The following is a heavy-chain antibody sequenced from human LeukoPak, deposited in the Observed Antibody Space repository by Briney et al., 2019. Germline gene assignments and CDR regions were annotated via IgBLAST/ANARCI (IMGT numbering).Heavy chain of an antibody. J-gene: IGHJ4*02. Sequence: GSSVKVSCKASGGTFSSYAISWVRQAPGQGLEWMGGIIPIFGTANYAQKFQGRVTITTDESTSTAYMELSSLRSEDTAVYYCARSDDYDFWSGPFDYWGQGTLVTVSS. CDR3: ARSDDYDFWSGPFDY. CDR1: GGTFSSYA. V-gene: IGHV1-69*05. CDR2: IIPIFGTA. D-gene: IGHD3-3*01.